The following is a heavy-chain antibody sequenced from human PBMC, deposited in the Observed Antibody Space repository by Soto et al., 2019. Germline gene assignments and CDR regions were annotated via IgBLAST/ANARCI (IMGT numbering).Heavy chain of an antibody. D-gene: IGHD1-26*01. V-gene: IGHV4-31*03. CDR2: IYYSGST. Sequence: SETLSLTCTVSGGSISSGGYYWSWIRQHPGKGLEWIGYIYYSGSTYYNPSLKSRVTISVDTSKNQFSLKLSSVTAADTAVYYCARLPRRTARGSYFREGIYYFDYWGQGTLVTVSS. CDR1: GGSISSGGYY. J-gene: IGHJ4*02. CDR3: ARLPRRTARGSYFREGIYYFDY.